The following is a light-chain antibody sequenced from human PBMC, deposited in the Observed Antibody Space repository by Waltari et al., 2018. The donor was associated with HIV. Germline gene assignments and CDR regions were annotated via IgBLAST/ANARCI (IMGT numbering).Light chain of an antibody. Sequence: DVQMTQSPSSLSAFVGDRVTITCRASQGIGIFLAWFQQKPGKVPKLLISGASTLQSGVPFRFSGSESGTDFAITISSLQPEDIASYYCQKYNSAPFTFGPGTKVDLK. J-gene: IGKJ3*01. CDR2: GAS. CDR3: QKYNSAPFT. V-gene: IGKV1-27*01. CDR1: QGIGIF.